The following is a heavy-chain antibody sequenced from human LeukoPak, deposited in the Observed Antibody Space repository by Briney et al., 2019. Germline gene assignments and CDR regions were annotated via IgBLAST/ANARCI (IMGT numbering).Heavy chain of an antibody. CDR2: INHSGST. D-gene: IGHD3-3*01. CDR1: GGYYSGYY. Sequence: PSETLSLTCAVYGGYYSGYYWSWIRQPPGKGLEWIGEINHSGSTNYNPSLKSRVTISVDTSKNQFSLKLSSLTAADTAVYYCARELVDYEFLRGYYPNYYIRYWGQGTLVTVSS. J-gene: IGHJ4*02. V-gene: IGHV4-34*01. CDR3: ARELVDYEFLRGYYPNYYIRY.